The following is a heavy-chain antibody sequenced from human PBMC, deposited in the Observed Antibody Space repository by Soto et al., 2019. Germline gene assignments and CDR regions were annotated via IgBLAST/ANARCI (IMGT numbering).Heavy chain of an antibody. V-gene: IGHV3-21*01. CDR1: GYTISSCG. J-gene: IGHJ1*01. Sequence: GTLTLSCTAAGYTISSCGMNWVRKPPGKGLEWVSFISNSGTYSTYGDSVKGRFSISRDNTTNSLYLQMAGVTAEDTGVCYCTRDVTRSSWYNWGQGTLVTVSS. CDR3: TRDVTRSSWYN. CDR2: ISNSGTYS. D-gene: IGHD6-13*01.